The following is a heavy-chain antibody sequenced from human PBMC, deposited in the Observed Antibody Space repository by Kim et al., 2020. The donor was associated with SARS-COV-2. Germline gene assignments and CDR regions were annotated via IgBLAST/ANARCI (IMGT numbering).Heavy chain of an antibody. J-gene: IGHJ5*02. Sequence: KFQGRVTITRDTSASTAYMELSSLRSEDTAVYYCARGRDYGSGSYSWFDPWGQGTLVTVSS. V-gene: IGHV1-3*01. D-gene: IGHD3-10*01. CDR3: ARGRDYGSGSYSWFDP.